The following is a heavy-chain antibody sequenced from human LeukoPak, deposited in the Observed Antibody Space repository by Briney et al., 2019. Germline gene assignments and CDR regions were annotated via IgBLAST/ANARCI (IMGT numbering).Heavy chain of an antibody. D-gene: IGHD1-26*01. CDR1: GFTFSSYG. V-gene: IGHV3-23*01. Sequence: TGGSLRLSCAASGFTFSSYGMSWVRQAPGKGLEWVSAISGSGGSTYYADSVKGRFTISRDNSKNTLYLQMNSLRAEDTAVYYCARGSSGSYQYYFDYWGQGTLVTVSS. J-gene: IGHJ4*02. CDR2: ISGSGGST. CDR3: ARGSSGSYQYYFDY.